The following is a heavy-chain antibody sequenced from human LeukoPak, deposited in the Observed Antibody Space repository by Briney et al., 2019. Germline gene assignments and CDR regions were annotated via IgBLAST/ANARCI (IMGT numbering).Heavy chain of an antibody. Sequence: PGGSLRLSCAASGFTFSSYGMHWVRQAPGKGLEWVAVIWYDGSNKYYADSVKGRFTISRDNSKNTLYLQMNSLRAEDTAVYYCAKGIVGATTPFDYWGQGTLVTVSS. J-gene: IGHJ4*02. CDR3: AKGIVGATTPFDY. D-gene: IGHD1-26*01. CDR2: IWYDGSNK. CDR1: GFTFSSYG. V-gene: IGHV3-33*06.